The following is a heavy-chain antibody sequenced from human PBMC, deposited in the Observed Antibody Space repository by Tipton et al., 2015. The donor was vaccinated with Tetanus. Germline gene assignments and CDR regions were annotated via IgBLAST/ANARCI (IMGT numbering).Heavy chain of an antibody. CDR3: ARRSYCSSSRCFNAFDL. CDR2: IFHSGST. CDR1: GGSLRGGDHY. V-gene: IGHV4-61*08. Sequence: TLSLTCTVSGGSLRGGDHYWSWLRQPPGKGLEWIAYIFHSGSTNYSPSLKSRVAISMDTSKNQISLKLSSVTAADTAVYYCARRSYCSSSRCFNAFDLGGQGTRVPVSS. J-gene: IGHJ3*01. D-gene: IGHD2-2*01.